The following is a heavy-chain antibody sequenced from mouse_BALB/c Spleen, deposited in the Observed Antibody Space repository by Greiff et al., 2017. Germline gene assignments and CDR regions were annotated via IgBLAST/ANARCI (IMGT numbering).Heavy chain of an antibody. Sequence: EVKLMESGGGLVKPGGSLKLSCAASGFTFSSYTMSWVRQTPEKRLEWVATISSGGSYTYYPDSVKGRFTISRDNAKNTLYLQMSSLKSEDTAMYYCTREGDGNYEGMDDYAMDYWGQGTSVTVSS. CDR1: GFTFSSYT. CDR2: ISSGGSYT. J-gene: IGHJ4*01. CDR3: TREGDGNYEGMDDYAMDY. D-gene: IGHD2-1*01. V-gene: IGHV5-6-4*01.